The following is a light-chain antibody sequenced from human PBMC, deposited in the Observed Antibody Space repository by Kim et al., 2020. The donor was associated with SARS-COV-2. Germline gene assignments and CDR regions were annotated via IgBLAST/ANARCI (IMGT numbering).Light chain of an antibody. Sequence: SYELTQPPSVSVSPGETASITCSGYKLGDKYVSWYQQKPGQSPVVVIHQDNQRPSGIPERFSGSNSGNTATLTISGTQAMDEADYYCQAWDSSTHNYVFG. CDR2: QDN. V-gene: IGLV3-1*01. CDR3: QAWDSSTHNYV. CDR1: KLGDKY. J-gene: IGLJ1*01.